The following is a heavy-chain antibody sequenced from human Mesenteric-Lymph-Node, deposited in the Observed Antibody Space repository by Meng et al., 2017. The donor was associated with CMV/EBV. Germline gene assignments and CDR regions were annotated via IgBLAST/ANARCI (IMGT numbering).Heavy chain of an antibody. CDR3: ARGPGRWRYTGGYYFDY. CDR2: IYYSGST. D-gene: IGHD2-8*02. V-gene: IGHV4-39*07. CDR1: GGSVSSSSYY. Sequence: SETLSLTCRVSGGSVSSSSYYWGWIRQPPGKGLEWIANIYYSGSTYYNPSLKSRVTISVDTSKNQFSLKLSSVTAADTAVYYCARGPGRWRYTGGYYFDYWGQGTLVTVSS. J-gene: IGHJ4*02.